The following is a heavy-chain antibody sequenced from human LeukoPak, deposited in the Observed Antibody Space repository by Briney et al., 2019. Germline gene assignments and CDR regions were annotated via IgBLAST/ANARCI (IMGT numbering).Heavy chain of an antibody. CDR3: ATSQCGSDCYLAGDY. Sequence: SETLSLTCTVSGGSVNSGSYYWSWIRQHPGKGLEWIGYIYYTGITNYNPSLKSRVTISVDASKNQFSLNLNSVTAADTAVYYCATSQCGSDCYLAGDYWGQGTLVIVSS. D-gene: IGHD2-21*02. CDR1: GGSVNSGSYY. CDR2: IYYTGIT. J-gene: IGHJ4*02. V-gene: IGHV4-61*01.